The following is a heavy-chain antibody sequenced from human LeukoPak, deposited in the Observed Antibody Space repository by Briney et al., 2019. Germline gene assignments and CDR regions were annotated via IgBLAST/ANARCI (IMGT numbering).Heavy chain of an antibody. Sequence: PSETLSLTCTVSGGSISSSSYYWGWIRQPPGKGLEWIGSIYYSGSTYYNPSLKSRVTISVDTSKNQFSLKLSSVTAADTAVFYCARHVSIAVAGSYYFDYWGQGTLVTVSS. V-gene: IGHV4-39*01. CDR2: IYYSGST. CDR1: GGSISSSSYY. D-gene: IGHD6-19*01. J-gene: IGHJ4*02. CDR3: ARHVSIAVAGSYYFDY.